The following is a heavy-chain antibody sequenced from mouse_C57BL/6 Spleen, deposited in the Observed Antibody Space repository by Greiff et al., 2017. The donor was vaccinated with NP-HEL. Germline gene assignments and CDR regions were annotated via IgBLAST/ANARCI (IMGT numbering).Heavy chain of an antibody. D-gene: IGHD2-5*01. V-gene: IGHV5-4*01. J-gene: IGHJ3*01. CDR3: ARDSNYSNYLFAY. CDR1: GFTFSSYA. Sequence: EVQRVESGGGLVKPGGSLKLSCAASGFTFSSYAMSWVRQTPEKRLEWVATISDGGSYTYYPDNVKGRFTISRDNAKNNLYLQMSHLKSEDTAMYYCARDSNYSNYLFAYWGQGTLVTVSA. CDR2: ISDGGSYT.